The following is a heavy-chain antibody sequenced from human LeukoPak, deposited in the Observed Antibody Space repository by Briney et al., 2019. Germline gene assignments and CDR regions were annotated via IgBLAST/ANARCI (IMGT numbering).Heavy chain of an antibody. J-gene: IGHJ4*02. Sequence: GGSLRLSCAASGFTFSSYSMNWVRQAPGKGLEWVSSISSSSSSYMYYADSVKGRFTISRDNAKNSLYLQMNSLRAEDTAVYYCARAPEWKLALFQAIDYWGQGTLVTVSS. CDR1: GFTFSSYS. CDR3: ARAPEWKLALFQAIDY. CDR2: ISSSSSSYM. D-gene: IGHD1-26*01. V-gene: IGHV3-21*01.